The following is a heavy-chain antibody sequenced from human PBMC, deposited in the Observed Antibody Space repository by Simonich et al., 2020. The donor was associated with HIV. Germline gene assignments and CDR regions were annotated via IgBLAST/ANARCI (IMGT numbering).Heavy chain of an antibody. D-gene: IGHD4-17*01. CDR3: ARRHPTTVTTPYFDY. V-gene: IGHV4-34*01. CDR2: INHSGSS. CDR1: GGSFSGYS. Sequence: QVQLQQWGAGLLKPSETLSLTCAFYGGSFSGYSWSWISQPPGKGLEWIGEINHSGSSNYNPSLKSRVTISVDTSKNQFSLKLSSVTAADTAVYYCARRHPTTVTTPYFDYWGQGTLVTVSS. J-gene: IGHJ4*02.